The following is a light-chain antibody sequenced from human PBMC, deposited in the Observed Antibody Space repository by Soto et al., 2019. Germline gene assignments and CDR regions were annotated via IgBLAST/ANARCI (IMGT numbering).Light chain of an antibody. J-gene: IGLJ1*01. CDR3: NSYTSSSTLV. V-gene: IGLV2-14*01. CDR1: SSDVGRYNY. Sequence: QSVLTQPASVSGSPGQSITISCTGTSSDVGRYNYVSWYQQYPGKAPKLMIYEVSNRPSGVSNRFSGSKSGNTASLTISGLQADDEADYYCNSYTSSSTLVFGTGTKLTVL. CDR2: EVS.